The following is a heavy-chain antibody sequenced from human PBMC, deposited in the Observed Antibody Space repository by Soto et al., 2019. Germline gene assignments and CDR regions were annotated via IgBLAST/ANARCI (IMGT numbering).Heavy chain of an antibody. V-gene: IGHV3-7*04. Sequence: GGSLRLSCVASGFTFSRYWMSWVRQAPGKGLEWVANIKQDGSERYYVDSVRGRFTISKDDAKNSLYLQMNSLRADDTAVYYCARDGVGWDYWGQGTLVTVSS. D-gene: IGHD3-3*01. CDR1: GFTFSRYW. J-gene: IGHJ4*02. CDR3: ARDGVGWDY. CDR2: IKQDGSER.